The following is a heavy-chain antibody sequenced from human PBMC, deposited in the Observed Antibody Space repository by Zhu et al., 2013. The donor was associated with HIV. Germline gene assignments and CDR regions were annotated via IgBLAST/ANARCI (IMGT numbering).Heavy chain of an antibody. Sequence: EVQLLESGGDLVQRGGSLRLSCAASGFIFSDYGMSWVRQAPGKGLEWVSAISGSGDSTYYADSVKGRFTISSDISKSTLYLQMNYLRVEDTAVYYCAQVSGEISFRGYWGQGTLVTVSS. V-gene: IGHV3-23*01. CDR1: GFIFSDYG. D-gene: IGHD1-26*01. J-gene: IGHJ4*02. CDR2: ISGSGDST. CDR3: AQVSGEISFRGY.